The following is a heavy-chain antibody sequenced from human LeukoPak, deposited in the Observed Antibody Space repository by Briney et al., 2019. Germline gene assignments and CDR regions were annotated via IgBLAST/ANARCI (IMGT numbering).Heavy chain of an antibody. J-gene: IGHJ3*02. CDR2: ISSSGSTI. CDR3: ARERPFRSGYYRSAAFDI. D-gene: IGHD3-22*01. CDR1: GFIFSSYE. V-gene: IGHV3-48*03. Sequence: GGSLRLSCAASGFIFSSYEMNWVRQAPGKGLEWVSYISSSGSTIYYADSVKGRFTISRDNAKNSLYLQMNSLRAEDTAVYYCARERPFRSGYYRSAAFDIWGQGTMVTVSS.